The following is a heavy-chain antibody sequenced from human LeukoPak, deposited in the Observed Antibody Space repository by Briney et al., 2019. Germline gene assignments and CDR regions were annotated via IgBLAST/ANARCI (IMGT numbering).Heavy chain of an antibody. CDR1: GGTFSSYA. J-gene: IGHJ3*02. CDR2: IIPIFGTA. Sequence: SVKVSCKASGGTFSSYATSWVRQAPGQGLEWMGGIIPIFGTANYAQKFQGRVTITTDESTSTAYMELSSLRSEDTAVYYCARGRGDIVLMVYGFGAFDIWGQGTMVTVSS. V-gene: IGHV1-69*05. CDR3: ARGRGDIVLMVYGFGAFDI. D-gene: IGHD2-8*01.